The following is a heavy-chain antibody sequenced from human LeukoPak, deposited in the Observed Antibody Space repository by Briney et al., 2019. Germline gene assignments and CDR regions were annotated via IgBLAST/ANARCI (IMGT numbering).Heavy chain of an antibody. D-gene: IGHD3-22*01. CDR1: GYTFTGYY. Sequence: ASVKVSCKASGYTFTGYYMHWVRQAPGQGLEWMGWINPNSGGTNYAQKFQGRVTMTRDTSISTAYMELSRLRSDGTAVYYCARGYDSSFYGMDVWGQGTTVTVSS. CDR2: INPNSGGT. CDR3: ARGYDSSFYGMDV. V-gene: IGHV1-2*02. J-gene: IGHJ6*02.